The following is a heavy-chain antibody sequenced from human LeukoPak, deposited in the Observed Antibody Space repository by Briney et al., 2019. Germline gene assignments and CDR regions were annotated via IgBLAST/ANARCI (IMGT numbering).Heavy chain of an antibody. Sequence: SETLSLTCAVYGGSFSGYYWSWIRQPPGKGLEWIGEINHSGSTNYNPSLKSRVTISVDTSKNQFSLKLSSVTAADTAVYYCARRGTIFGVARWGQGTLVTASS. J-gene: IGHJ4*02. CDR3: ARRGTIFGVAR. V-gene: IGHV4-34*01. CDR2: INHSGST. D-gene: IGHD3-3*01. CDR1: GGSFSGYY.